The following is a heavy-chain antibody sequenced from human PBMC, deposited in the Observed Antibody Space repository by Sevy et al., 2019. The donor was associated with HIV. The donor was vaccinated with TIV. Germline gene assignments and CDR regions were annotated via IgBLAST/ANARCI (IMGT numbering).Heavy chain of an antibody. D-gene: IGHD6-19*01. Sequence: GGSLRLSCAISGFTVNDKYIIWVRQAPGKGLEWVSVIFSSGSTYYADSAKGRFTISRDNSKNKVDLQMNSVRAGDTAVYYCVGLFLSYRSGWSYFDYWGQGTLVTVSS. V-gene: IGHV3-66*02. CDR2: IFSSGST. CDR3: VGLFLSYRSGWSYFDY. CDR1: GFTVNDKY. J-gene: IGHJ4*02.